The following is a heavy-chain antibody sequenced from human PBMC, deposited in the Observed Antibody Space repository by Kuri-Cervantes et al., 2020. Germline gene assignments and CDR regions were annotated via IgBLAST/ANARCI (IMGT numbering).Heavy chain of an antibody. CDR2: FDPEDGET. CDR3: ATFSSSWKNADDY. V-gene: IGHV1-24*01. J-gene: IGHJ4*02. D-gene: IGHD6-13*01. Sequence: VSVKVSCKVSGYTLTELSMHWVRQAPGKGLEWMGGFDPEDGETIYAQKFQGRVTMTEDTSTDTAYMELSSLRSEDTAVYYCATFSSSWKNADDYWGQGTLVTVSS. CDR1: GYTLTELS.